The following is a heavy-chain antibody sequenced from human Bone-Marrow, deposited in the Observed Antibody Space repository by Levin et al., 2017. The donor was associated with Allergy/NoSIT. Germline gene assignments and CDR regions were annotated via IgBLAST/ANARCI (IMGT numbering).Heavy chain of an antibody. Sequence: GESLKISCAASGFTVSSNYMSWVRQAPGKGLEWVSVIYSGGSTYYADSVKGRFTISRDNSKNTLYLQMNSLRAEDTAVYYCARETVGAFDIWGQGTMVTVSS. CDR3: ARETVGAFDI. CDR2: IYSGGST. D-gene: IGHD4-11*01. J-gene: IGHJ3*02. CDR1: GFTVSSNY. V-gene: IGHV3-53*01.